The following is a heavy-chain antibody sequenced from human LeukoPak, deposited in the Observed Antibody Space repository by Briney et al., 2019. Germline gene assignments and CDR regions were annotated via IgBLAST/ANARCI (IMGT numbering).Heavy chain of an antibody. V-gene: IGHV4-59*08. CDR3: AKLRVQNYGGNWGFDY. Sequence: SETLSLTCTVSGGSISSYYWSWIRQPPGKGLEWIGYIYYSGSTNYNPSLKSRVTISIDTSKNQFSLKLSSVTAADTAVYYCAKLRVQNYGGNWGFDYWGQGTLVTVSS. J-gene: IGHJ4*02. CDR1: GGSISSYY. CDR2: IYYSGST. D-gene: IGHD4-23*01.